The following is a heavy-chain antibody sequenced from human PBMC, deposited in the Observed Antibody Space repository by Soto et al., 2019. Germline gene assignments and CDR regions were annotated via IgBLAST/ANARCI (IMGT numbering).Heavy chain of an antibody. CDR3: ARTSRFDC. D-gene: IGHD6-6*01. J-gene: IGHJ4*02. V-gene: IGHV4-34*01. Sequence: SETLSLTCAVYCGSFSGYYWSWIRQPPGKGLEWIGEINHSGSTNYNPSLKSRVTMSVDTSKNQFSLKLSSVTAADTAVYSCARTSRFDCWGQGTLVTVSS. CDR1: CGSFSGYY. CDR2: INHSGST.